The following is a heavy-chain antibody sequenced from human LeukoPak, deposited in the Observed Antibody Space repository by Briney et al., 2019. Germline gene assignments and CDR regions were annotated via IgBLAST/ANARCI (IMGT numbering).Heavy chain of an antibody. J-gene: IGHJ4*02. V-gene: IGHV3-30*03. CDR3: ATNGPGKSRYFDY. CDR2: ISYDGSNK. Sequence: GGSLRLSCAASGFTFSSYGMHWVRQAPGKGLDGVAVISYDGSNKYYADSVKGRFTISRDNSKNTLYLQMNSLRAEDTAVYYCATNGPGKSRYFDYWGQGTLVTVSS. CDR1: GFTFSSYG. D-gene: IGHD2-8*01.